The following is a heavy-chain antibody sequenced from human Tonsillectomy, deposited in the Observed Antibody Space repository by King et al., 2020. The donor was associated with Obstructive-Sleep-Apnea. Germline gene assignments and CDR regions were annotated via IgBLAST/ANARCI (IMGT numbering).Heavy chain of an antibody. CDR3: ARDRSGDRSSWSPLYYPNGMDV. J-gene: IGHJ6*02. V-gene: IGHV4-59*01. CDR2: IYYSGST. Sequence: QLQESGPGLVKPSETLSLTCTVSGGSLSSYYWSWIRQPPGKGLEGIGYIYYSGSTNYNPSLKSRVTISVDTSKNQFALKLSSVTAADTAVYYCARDRSGDRSSWSPLYYPNGMDVWGQGTTVTVSS. D-gene: IGHD6-13*01. CDR1: GGSLSSYY.